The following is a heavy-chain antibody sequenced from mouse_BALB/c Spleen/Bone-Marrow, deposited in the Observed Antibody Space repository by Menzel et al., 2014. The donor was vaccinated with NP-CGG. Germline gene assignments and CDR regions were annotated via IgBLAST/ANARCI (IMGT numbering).Heavy chain of an antibody. J-gene: IGHJ1*01. D-gene: IGHD1-2*01. CDR1: GFDFRRYC. V-gene: IGHV4-1*02. Sequence: DVKLVESGGGLVQAGGSLKLSCAASGFDFRRYCMTWVRQAPGKGLEWIGETNPDSRTINYTPSLKDKFIISRDNAKNTLSLQMSKVRSEDTDLYYCARPGYYGYQNVWGAGTTVTVSS. CDR2: TNPDSRTI. CDR3: ARPGYYGYQNV.